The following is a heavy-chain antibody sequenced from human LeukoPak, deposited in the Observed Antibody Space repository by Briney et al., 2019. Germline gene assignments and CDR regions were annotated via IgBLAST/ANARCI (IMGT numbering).Heavy chain of an antibody. CDR1: GGSISSYY. Sequence: PSETLSLTCTVSGGSISSYYWSWIRQPPGKGLEWIGYIYYSGYTNYNPSLKSRVTISVGTSKNQFPLNLTSLTAADTAVYYCARGIVATDFDYWGQGTLVTVSS. CDR2: IYYSGYT. CDR3: ARGIVATDFDY. D-gene: IGHD5-12*01. V-gene: IGHV4-59*08. J-gene: IGHJ4*02.